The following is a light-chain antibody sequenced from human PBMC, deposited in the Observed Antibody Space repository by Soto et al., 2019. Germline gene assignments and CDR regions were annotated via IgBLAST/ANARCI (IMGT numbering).Light chain of an antibody. J-gene: IGLJ3*02. CDR3: AAWDDSLNGPV. CDR2: SND. CDR1: NSNIGSNI. V-gene: IGLV1-44*01. Sequence: QAVVTQPPSASGTPGQRVTISCSGSNSNIGSNIVNWYQHLPGSAPKLLIHSNDQRPSGVPDRFSGSKSGTSASLAISGLQSEDEADYYCAAWDDSLNGPVFGGGTKLTVL.